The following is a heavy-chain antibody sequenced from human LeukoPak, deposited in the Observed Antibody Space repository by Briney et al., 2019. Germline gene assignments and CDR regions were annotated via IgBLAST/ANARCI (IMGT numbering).Heavy chain of an antibody. CDR3: ARVCYSSRWSPSDY. CDR1: GFTFSNYW. CDR2: IKDDGSGK. Sequence: GGSLRLSCAASGFTFSNYWMSWVRQAPGKGLEWVANIKDDGSGKYYVDSLKGRFTISRDNAKNSLYLQMNSLRAEDTAVYYCARVCYSSRWSPSDYWGQGALVTVSS. V-gene: IGHV3-7*01. D-gene: IGHD6-13*01. J-gene: IGHJ4*02.